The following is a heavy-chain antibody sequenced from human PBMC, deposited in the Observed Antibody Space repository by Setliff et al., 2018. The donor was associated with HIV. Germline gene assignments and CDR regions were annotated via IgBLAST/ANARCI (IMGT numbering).Heavy chain of an antibody. CDR2: VYHSGST. CDR1: GDSLGNYY. Sequence: SETLSLTCTVSGDSLGNYYWTWIRQSRERRLEWVGYVYHSGSTNYNPSLKNRVSISLDASKNQFSLRLTSVTAADTAMYFCARGLIQYTWDSWGQGVLVTVSS. CDR3: ARGLIQYTWDS. D-gene: IGHD2-2*02. J-gene: IGHJ5*01. V-gene: IGHV4-59*12.